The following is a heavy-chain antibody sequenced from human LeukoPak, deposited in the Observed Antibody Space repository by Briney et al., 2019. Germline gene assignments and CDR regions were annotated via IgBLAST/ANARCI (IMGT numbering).Heavy chain of an antibody. CDR1: GFTFDDYG. Sequence: GGSLRLSCAASGFTFDDYGMSWVRQAPGKGLEWVSGINWNGGSTGYADSVKGRFTISRDNAKNSLYLQMNSLRAEDTALYYCARSKPTTTVTAFDYWGQGTLVTVSS. D-gene: IGHD4-17*01. J-gene: IGHJ4*02. CDR2: INWNGGST. V-gene: IGHV3-20*04. CDR3: ARSKPTTTVTAFDY.